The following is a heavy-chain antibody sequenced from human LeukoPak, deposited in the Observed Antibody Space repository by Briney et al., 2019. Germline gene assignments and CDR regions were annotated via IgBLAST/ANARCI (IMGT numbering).Heavy chain of an antibody. CDR2: SGGRT. CDR3: AKGADYVWGSYRYNVDY. D-gene: IGHD3-16*02. J-gene: IGHJ4*02. V-gene: IGHV3-23*01. Sequence: SGGRTYYADSVKGRFTISRDNSKNTLYLQMNSLRAEDTAVYYCAKGADYVWGSYRYNVDYWGQGTLVTVSS.